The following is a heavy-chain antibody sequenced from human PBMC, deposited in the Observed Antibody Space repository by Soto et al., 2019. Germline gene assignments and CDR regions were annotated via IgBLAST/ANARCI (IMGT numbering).Heavy chain of an antibody. CDR1: GGTFSSYA. CDR2: IIPIFGTA. CDR3: ARVRGGAFGGVNWFDP. V-gene: IGHV1-69*01. J-gene: IGHJ5*02. Sequence: QVQLVQSGAEVKKPGSSVKVSCKASGGTFSSYAISWVRQAPGQGLEWMGGIIPIFGTANYAQKFQGRVTITADESTSTAYMELGSLRSEDTGVYYCARVRGGAFGGVNWFDPWGQGTLVTVSS. D-gene: IGHD3-16*01.